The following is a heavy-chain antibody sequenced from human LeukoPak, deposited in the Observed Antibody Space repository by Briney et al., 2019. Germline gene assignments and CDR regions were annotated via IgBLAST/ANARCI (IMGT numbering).Heavy chain of an antibody. V-gene: IGHV3-48*02. CDR3: AKGRGDSSGYRDY. D-gene: IGHD3-22*01. Sequence: PGGSLRLSCAASGFTFSSYAMSWVRQAPGKGLEWVSYISSSSSTIYYADSVKGRFTISRDNAKNSLYLQMNSLRDEDTAVYYCAKGRGDSSGYRDYWGQGTLVTVSS. CDR2: ISSSSSTI. CDR1: GFTFSSYA. J-gene: IGHJ4*02.